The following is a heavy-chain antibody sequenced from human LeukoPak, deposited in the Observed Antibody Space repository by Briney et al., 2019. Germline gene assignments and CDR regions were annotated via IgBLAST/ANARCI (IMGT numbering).Heavy chain of an antibody. J-gene: IGHJ3*02. CDR3: ARHERDASLDHAFDI. CDR2: IYYSGST. D-gene: IGHD5-24*01. Sequence: PSETLSLTCTVSGGSVSSGSYYWSWIRQPPGKGLEWIGYIYYSGSTSYNPSLKSRVTILVDTSKNQFSLKLSTVTAADTAVYYCARHERDASLDHAFDIWGQGTMVTVSS. CDR1: GGSVSSGSYY. V-gene: IGHV4-61*01.